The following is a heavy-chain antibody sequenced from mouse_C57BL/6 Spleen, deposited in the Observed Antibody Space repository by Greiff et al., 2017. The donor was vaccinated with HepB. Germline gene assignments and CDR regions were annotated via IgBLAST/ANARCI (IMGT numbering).Heavy chain of an antibody. V-gene: IGHV1-82*01. CDR1: GYAFSSSW. J-gene: IGHJ3*01. D-gene: IGHD3-1*01. CDR2: IYPGDGDT. Sequence: QVQLKESGPELVKPGASVKISCKASGYAFSSSWMNWVKQRPGKGLEWIGRIYPGDGDTNYNGKFKGKATLTADKSSSTAYMQLSSLTSQDSAVSFCACSGVPAWFAYWGQGTLVTVSA. CDR3: ACSGVPAWFAY.